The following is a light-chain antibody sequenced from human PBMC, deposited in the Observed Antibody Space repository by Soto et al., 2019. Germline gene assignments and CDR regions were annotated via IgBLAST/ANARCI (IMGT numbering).Light chain of an antibody. CDR1: QSVSSYS. Sequence: ENVLTQSPGTLSLSPGERATLSCRASQSVSSYSLAWYQQKPGQAPRLVMYGTSNRATGIPDRFSGSGSGTDFALTISRLEPEDFAVYYCQQRSNWPITFGQGTRLEIK. CDR3: QQRSNWPIT. J-gene: IGKJ5*01. CDR2: GTS. V-gene: IGKV3D-20*02.